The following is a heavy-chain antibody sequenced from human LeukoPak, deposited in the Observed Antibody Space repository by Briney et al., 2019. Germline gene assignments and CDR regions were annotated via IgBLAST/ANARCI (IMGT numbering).Heavy chain of an antibody. D-gene: IGHD2-21*02. V-gene: IGHV4-59*01. Sequence: ASATLSLTCTVSGGSISSYYWSWIRQPPRKGLEWIGYIYFTGGTNYNPSLKSRVTISLDMSKIQFSLKLSSMTAADTPAYYTARGQGVVTRFDYWGQGALVTVSS. CDR2: IYFTGGT. CDR1: GGSISSYY. CDR3: ARGQGVVTRFDY. J-gene: IGHJ4*02.